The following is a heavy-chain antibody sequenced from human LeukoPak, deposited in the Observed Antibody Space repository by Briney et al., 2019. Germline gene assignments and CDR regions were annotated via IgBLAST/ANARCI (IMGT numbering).Heavy chain of an antibody. D-gene: IGHD6-13*01. CDR3: AKTYSSSWRDAFDI. CDR1: GFTFSSYG. CDR2: IRYDGSNK. V-gene: IGHV3-30*02. Sequence: GGSLRLSCAASGFTFSSYGMHWVRQAPGKGLEWVAFIRYDGSNKYYADSVKGRFTISRDNSKNTLYLQMNSLRAEDTAVYYCAKTYSSSWRDAFDIWGQGTMVTVSS. J-gene: IGHJ3*02.